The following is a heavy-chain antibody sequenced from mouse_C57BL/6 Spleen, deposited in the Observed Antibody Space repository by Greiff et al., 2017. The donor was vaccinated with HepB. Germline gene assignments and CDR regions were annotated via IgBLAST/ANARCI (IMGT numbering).Heavy chain of an antibody. CDR1: GYTFTSYW. CDR3: SSALITTVVATVDY. CDR2: IDPSDSYT. Sequence: QVQLQQPGAELVMPGASVKLSCKASGYTFTSYWMHWVKQRPGQGLEWIGEIDPSDSYTNYNQKFKGKSTLTVDKSSSTAYMQLSSLASEDSAVYYWSSALITTVVATVDYWGQGTTLTVAS. J-gene: IGHJ2*01. V-gene: IGHV1-69*01. D-gene: IGHD1-1*01.